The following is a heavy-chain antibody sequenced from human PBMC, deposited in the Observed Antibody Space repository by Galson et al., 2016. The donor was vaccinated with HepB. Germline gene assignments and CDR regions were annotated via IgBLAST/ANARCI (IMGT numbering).Heavy chain of an antibody. CDR1: GFSFNSYG. Sequence: SLRLSCAASGFSFNSYGMHWVRQAPDKGLEWVAFIWHDGSNTYYVDSVKGRFTISRDNSKNTLYLQMNSLRAEDTAVYHCAKDPSSCWYKYYHGMDVWGQGTTVTVSS. CDR2: IWHDGSNT. J-gene: IGHJ6*02. V-gene: IGHV3-33*06. CDR3: AKDPSSCWYKYYHGMDV. D-gene: IGHD6-19*01.